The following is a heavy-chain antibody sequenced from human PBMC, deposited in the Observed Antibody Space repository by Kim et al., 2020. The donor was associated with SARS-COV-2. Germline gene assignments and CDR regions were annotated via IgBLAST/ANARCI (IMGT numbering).Heavy chain of an antibody. J-gene: IGHJ4*02. CDR2: IDWDDDK. V-gene: IGHV2-70*01. Sequence: SGPTLVNPTQTLTLTCTFSGFSLSTSGMCVSWIRQPPGKALEWLALIDWDDDKYYSTSLKTRLTISKDTSKNQVVLTMTNMDPVDTATYYCARIRVGQHYSSGWYYFDYWGQGTLVTVSS. D-gene: IGHD6-19*01. CDR3: ARIRVGQHYSSGWYYFDY. CDR1: GFSLSTSGMC.